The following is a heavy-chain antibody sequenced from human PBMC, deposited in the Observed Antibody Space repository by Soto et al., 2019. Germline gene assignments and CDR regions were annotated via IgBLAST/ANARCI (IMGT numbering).Heavy chain of an antibody. CDR3: ARLYCSSTICYAHFDY. CDR1: GGSISSYY. Sequence: SETLSLTCTVSGGSISSYYWSWIRQPPGKGLEWIGYIYYSGSTNYNPSLKSGVTISVDTSKNQFSLKLSSVTAADTAVYYCARLYCSSTICYAHFDYWGQGTLVTVS. D-gene: IGHD2-2*01. V-gene: IGHV4-59*08. CDR2: IYYSGST. J-gene: IGHJ4*02.